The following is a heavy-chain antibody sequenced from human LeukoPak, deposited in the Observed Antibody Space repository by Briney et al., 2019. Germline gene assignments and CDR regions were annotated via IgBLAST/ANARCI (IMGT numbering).Heavy chain of an antibody. CDR2: IRSKANSYAT. CDR3: TPDYGDYVSFGY. V-gene: IGHV3-73*01. Sequence: GGSLGLSCAASGFTFSGSAMHWVRQASGKGLEWVVRIRSKANSYATAYAASVKGRFTISRDDSKNTAYLQMNSLKTEDTAVYYCTPDYGDYVSFGYWGQGTLVTVSS. CDR1: GFTFSGSA. D-gene: IGHD4-17*01. J-gene: IGHJ4*02.